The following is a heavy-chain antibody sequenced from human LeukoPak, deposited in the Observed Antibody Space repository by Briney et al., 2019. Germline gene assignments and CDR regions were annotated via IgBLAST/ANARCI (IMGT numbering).Heavy chain of an antibody. J-gene: IGHJ3*02. CDR1: GFTVSSYA. V-gene: IGHV3-23*01. CDR2: ISGSDDDT. D-gene: IGHD6-19*01. Sequence: GGSLRLSCAASGFTVSSYAMSWVRQAPGKGLEWVSAISGSDDDTYHADSVKGRFTISRDRSKNTLYLQMNGLKAEDTAVYHCAKSRSVADAFDIWGHGAMVTVSS. CDR3: AKSRSVADAFDI.